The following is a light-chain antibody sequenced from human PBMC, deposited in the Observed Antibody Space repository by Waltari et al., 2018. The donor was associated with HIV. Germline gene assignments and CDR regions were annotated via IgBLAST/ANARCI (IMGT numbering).Light chain of an antibody. Sequence: DIVMTQSPDSLAVSLGERATINCKSSQSVLYSSNNKNYLAWYQQKSGQPPKLLISWASTRESGVPDRFSGSGSATDFTLTISSLQAEDVAVYYCQQHYDSPITFGQGTRLEIK. CDR2: WAS. CDR1: QSVLYSSNNKNY. CDR3: QQHYDSPIT. V-gene: IGKV4-1*01. J-gene: IGKJ5*01.